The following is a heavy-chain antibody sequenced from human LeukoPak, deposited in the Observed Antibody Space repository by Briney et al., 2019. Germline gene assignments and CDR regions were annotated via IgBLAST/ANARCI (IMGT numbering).Heavy chain of an antibody. J-gene: IGHJ4*02. CDR3: AKDKRALRYFDQVYFDY. V-gene: IGHV3-48*03. CDR1: GFTFSSYE. Sequence: GGSLRLSCAASGFTFSSYEMNWVRQAPGKGLEWVSYISSSGSTIYYADSVKGRFTISRDNSKNTLYLQMNSLRAEDTAVYYCAKDKRALRYFDQVYFDYWGQGTLVTVSS. D-gene: IGHD3-9*01. CDR2: ISSSGSTI.